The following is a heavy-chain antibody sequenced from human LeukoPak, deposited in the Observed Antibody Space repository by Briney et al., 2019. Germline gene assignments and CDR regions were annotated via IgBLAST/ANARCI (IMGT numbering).Heavy chain of an antibody. CDR2: INPNSGGT. J-gene: IGHJ4*02. D-gene: IGHD2-2*01. CDR3: ASPSRGCSSTSCYRPWDY. V-gene: IGHV1-2*02. Sequence: ASVKVSCKASGYTSTGYYTHWVRQAPGQGLEWMGWINPNSGGTNYAQKFQGRVTMTRDTSISTAYMELSRLRSDDTAVYYCASPSRGCSSTSCYRPWDYWGQGTLVTVSS. CDR1: GYTSTGYY.